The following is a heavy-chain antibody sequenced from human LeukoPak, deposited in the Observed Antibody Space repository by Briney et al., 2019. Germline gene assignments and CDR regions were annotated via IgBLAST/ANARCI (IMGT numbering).Heavy chain of an antibody. CDR2: TWYDGSNK. V-gene: IGHV3-33*01. CDR3: ARKSGGHLDY. J-gene: IGHJ4*02. CDR1: GFTFSSYG. Sequence: GGSLRLSCAASGFTFSSYGMHWVRQAPGRGLGWVAVTWYDGSNKYYADSVKGRFTISRDNSKNTLYLQMNSLRAEDTAVYYCARKSGGHLDYWGQGTLVTVSS.